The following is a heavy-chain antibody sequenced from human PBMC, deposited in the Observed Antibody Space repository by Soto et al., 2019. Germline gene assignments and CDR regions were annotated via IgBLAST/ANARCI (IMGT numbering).Heavy chain of an antibody. J-gene: IGHJ1*01. D-gene: IGHD3-3*01. V-gene: IGHV3-33*01. CDR1: GFTFSSYG. Sequence: QPGGSLRLSCAASGFTFSSYGMHWVRQAPGKGLEWVAVIWYDGSNKYYADSVKGRFTISRDNSKNTLYLQMNSLRAEDTAVYYCARDSVAGPGITIFGVVMRYFQHWGQGTLVTVSS. CDR2: IWYDGSNK. CDR3: ARDSVAGPGITIFGVVMRYFQH.